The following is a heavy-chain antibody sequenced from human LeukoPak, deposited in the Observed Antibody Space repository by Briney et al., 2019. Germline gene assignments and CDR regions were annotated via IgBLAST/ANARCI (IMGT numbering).Heavy chain of an antibody. CDR3: ARDSADNLD. J-gene: IGHJ4*02. CDR1: GFTLKTYS. CDR2: ISSSSSYI. Sequence: GGSLRLSCAASGFTLKTYSMNWVRQAPGKGLEWVSSISSSSSYIYYADSVKGRFTISRDNAKNSLYLQMNSLRAEDTALYYCARDSADNLDWGQGTLVTVSS. D-gene: IGHD3-9*01. V-gene: IGHV3-21*01.